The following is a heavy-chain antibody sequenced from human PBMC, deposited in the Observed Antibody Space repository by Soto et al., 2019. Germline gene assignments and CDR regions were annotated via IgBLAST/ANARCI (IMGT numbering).Heavy chain of an antibody. CDR1: GFTFSSYA. J-gene: IGHJ4*02. CDR3: ANALQQWLATIDY. Sequence: GGSLRLSCAASGFTFSSYAMSWVRQAPGKGLEWVSAISGSGGSTYYADSVKGRFTISRDNSKNTLYLQMNSLRAEDTAVYYCANALQQWLATIDYWGQGTLVTVSS. D-gene: IGHD6-19*01. V-gene: IGHV3-23*01. CDR2: ISGSGGST.